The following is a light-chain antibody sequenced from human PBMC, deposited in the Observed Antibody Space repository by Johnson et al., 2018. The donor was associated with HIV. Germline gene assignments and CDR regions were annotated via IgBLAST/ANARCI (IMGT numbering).Light chain of an antibody. J-gene: IGLJ1*01. CDR1: SSDMGNYA. Sequence: QSVLTQPPSVSAAPGQKVTISCSGSSSDMGNYAVSWYQQLPGTAPKLHIYENNKRPSGIPDRFSGSKSGTSATLGITGLQTGDEADYYCGTWDSSLSAFYVFGTGTKVTVL. CDR2: ENN. V-gene: IGLV1-51*02. CDR3: GTWDSSLSAFYV.